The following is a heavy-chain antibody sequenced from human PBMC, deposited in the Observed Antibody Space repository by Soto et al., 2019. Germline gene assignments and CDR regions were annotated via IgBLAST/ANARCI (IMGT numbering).Heavy chain of an antibody. J-gene: IGHJ4*02. Sequence: ASVKVSCKASGGTFSSYAISWVRQAPGQGLEWMGGIIPIFGTANYAQKFQGRVTITADESTSTAYMELSSLRSEDTAVYYCASKLYYDSSGYYAYFDYWGQGTLVTVSS. CDR1: GGTFSSYA. CDR3: ASKLYYDSSGYYAYFDY. V-gene: IGHV1-69*13. D-gene: IGHD3-22*01. CDR2: IIPIFGTA.